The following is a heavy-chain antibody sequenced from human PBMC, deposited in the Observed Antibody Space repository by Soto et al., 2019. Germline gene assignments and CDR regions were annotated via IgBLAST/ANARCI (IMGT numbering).Heavy chain of an antibody. CDR3: AKGRGQNWNFDY. D-gene: IGHD1-1*01. V-gene: IGHV3-23*01. CDR2: ISGSGGTA. J-gene: IGHJ4*02. CDR1: GFTFSSYA. Sequence: EVQLLESGGGSVQPGGSLRLSCAASGFTFSSYAMHWVRRPPGKGLEWVSSISGSGGTAYFADSVKGRFSISRDSLVNTLYLQMNTLRAEDTAVYYCAKGRGQNWNFDYCGQGTLVTVSP.